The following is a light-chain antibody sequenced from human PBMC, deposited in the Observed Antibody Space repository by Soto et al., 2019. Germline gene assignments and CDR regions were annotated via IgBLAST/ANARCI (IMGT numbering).Light chain of an antibody. CDR3: QQYNIRPYT. CDR1: QRLNHD. J-gene: IGKJ2*01. Sequence: EIVMTQSPATLSVSPGERATLSCRASQRLNHDLASYQQKPGQPPRLLIYGASTRATGVPGRFSGSGSATEFTLTISSLESADFAVYYRQQYNIRPYTFGQGTKVDIK. CDR2: GAS. V-gene: IGKV3-15*01.